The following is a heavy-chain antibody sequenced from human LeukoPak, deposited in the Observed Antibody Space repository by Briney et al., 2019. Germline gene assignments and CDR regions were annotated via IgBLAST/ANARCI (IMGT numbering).Heavy chain of an antibody. CDR2: IWYDGSNK. V-gene: IGHV3-30*02. CDR1: GFTFSTYG. J-gene: IGHJ4*02. Sequence: GGSLRLSCVASGFTFSTYGMHWVRQAPGKGLEWVAFIWYDGSNKYYADSVKGRFTISRDNSKNTLPLQMNSLRPEDTAMYYCAKSYGYGYDYWGQGALVTVSS. CDR3: AKSYGYGYDY. D-gene: IGHD5-18*01.